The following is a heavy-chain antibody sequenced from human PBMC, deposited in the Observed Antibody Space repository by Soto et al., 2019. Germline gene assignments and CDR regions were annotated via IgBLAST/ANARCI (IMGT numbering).Heavy chain of an antibody. D-gene: IGHD3-10*01. CDR1: GFTFSSYA. J-gene: IGHJ4*02. CDR3: ARFGWFGDLPRLPGVRDY. CDR2: ISYDGSNK. V-gene: IGHV3-30-3*01. Sequence: QVQLVESGGGVVQPGRSLRLSCAASGFTFSSYAMHWVRQAPGKGLEWVAVISYDGSNKYYADSVKGRFTISRDNSKNTLYLQMNSLRAEETAVYYCARFGWFGDLPRLPGVRDYWGQGTLVTVSS.